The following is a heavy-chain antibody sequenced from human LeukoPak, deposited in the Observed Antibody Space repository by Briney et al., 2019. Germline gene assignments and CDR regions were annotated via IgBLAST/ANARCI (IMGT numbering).Heavy chain of an antibody. CDR2: ISAYNGNT. J-gene: IGHJ3*02. V-gene: IGHV1-18*01. CDR3: ARVRGYLMNPDAFDI. Sequence: WASVKVSCKASGYTFTSYGTSWVRQAPGQGLEWMGWISAYNGNTNYAQKLQGRVTMTTDTSTSTAYMELRSLRSDDTAVYYCARVRGYLMNPDAFDIWGQGTMVTVSS. D-gene: IGHD3-16*01. CDR1: GYTFTSYG.